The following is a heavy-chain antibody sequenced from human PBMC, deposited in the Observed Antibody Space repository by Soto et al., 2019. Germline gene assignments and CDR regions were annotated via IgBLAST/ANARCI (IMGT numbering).Heavy chain of an antibody. V-gene: IGHV1-18*01. Sequence: ASVKVSCKASGYTFTNYGISWVRQAPGQGLEWMGWINVYNGNTKYAQKVQGSATMTTDTSTSTAYMELRSLRSDDTAVYYCARGVGSGSYYNQYNWFDPWGQGTLVTVSS. CDR1: GYTFTNYG. CDR2: INVYNGNT. J-gene: IGHJ5*02. D-gene: IGHD3-10*01. CDR3: ARGVGSGSYYNQYNWFDP.